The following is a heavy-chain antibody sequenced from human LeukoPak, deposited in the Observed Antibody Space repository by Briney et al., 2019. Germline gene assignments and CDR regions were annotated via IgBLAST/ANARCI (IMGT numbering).Heavy chain of an antibody. D-gene: IGHD6-6*01. V-gene: IGHV3-53*01. J-gene: IGHJ6*03. CDR1: GFTVSNNY. CDR2: IYTGVST. CDR3: ARVRPHPIIDV. Sequence: GGSLRLSCAASGFTVSNNYMSWVRQAPGKGLEWVSVIYTGVSTYYADSVKGRFAISRDNSKNTLYLQMNSLRAEDTGVYYCARVRPHPIIDVWGKGITVTVSS.